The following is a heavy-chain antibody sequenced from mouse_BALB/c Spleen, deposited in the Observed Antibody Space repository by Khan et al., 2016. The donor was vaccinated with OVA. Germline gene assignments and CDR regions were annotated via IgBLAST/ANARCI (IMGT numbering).Heavy chain of an antibody. J-gene: IGHJ2*01. Sequence: QVQLKQSGPQLVRPGSSVKISCKASGYSFTSYWMHWVKQRPGQGLEWIGMIDPSDGETMLNQKFKDKATLTVDKSSSTVYMQLSSPTSEDSAVYYCARITTHSWGQGTTLTVSS. D-gene: IGHD2-4*01. V-gene: IGHV1-74*01. CDR1: GYSFTSYW. CDR2: IDPSDGET. CDR3: ARITTHS.